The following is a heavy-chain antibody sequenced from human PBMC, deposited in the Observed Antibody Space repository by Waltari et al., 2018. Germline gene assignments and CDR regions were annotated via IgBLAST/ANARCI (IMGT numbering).Heavy chain of an antibody. CDR1: GFTFDDYA. J-gene: IGHJ4*02. CDR3: AKDKVDGAKLGGFFDY. Sequence: EVQLVESGGGLVQPGRSLRLSCAASGFTFDDYAMHWVRQAPGKGLEWVSGISWKSGSIGYADSVKGRFTISRDNAKNSLYLQMNSLRAEDTALYYCAKDKVDGAKLGGFFDYWGQGTLVTVSS. D-gene: IGHD4-17*01. CDR2: ISWKSGSI. V-gene: IGHV3-9*01.